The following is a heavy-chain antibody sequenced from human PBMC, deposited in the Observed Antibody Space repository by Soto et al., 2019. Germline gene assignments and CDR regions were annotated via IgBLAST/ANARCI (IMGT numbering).Heavy chain of an antibody. Sequence: QVQMVESGAEVKRPGSSEKVSCKASGGTFSTYAITWVRQAPGQGLEWMGGIIPVFGTTNYAQKFQGRVTMTADVSSTTMYMELSRLRSEDTALYFCTSNADCGGDCYSYSGQGTQVMVSS. J-gene: IGHJ4*02. CDR3: TSNADCGGDCYSY. V-gene: IGHV1-69*01. CDR1: GGTFSTYA. D-gene: IGHD2-21*02. CDR2: IIPVFGTT.